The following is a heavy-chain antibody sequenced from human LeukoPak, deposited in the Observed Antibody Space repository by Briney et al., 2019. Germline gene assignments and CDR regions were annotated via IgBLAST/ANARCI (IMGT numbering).Heavy chain of an antibody. D-gene: IGHD1-26*01. V-gene: IGHV1-2*02. CDR3: ARVSVITQYSGSPDYFAS. J-gene: IGHJ4*02. Sequence: ALVKVSCKTSGYTFSDYYIHWIRQAPGQGLEWVGWINPNSGDTDYARKFQGRVTVTRDTSISTAYMELGRLRSDDTAVYYCARVSVITQYSGSPDYFASWGQGTLITVSS. CDR1: GYTFSDYY. CDR2: INPNSGDT.